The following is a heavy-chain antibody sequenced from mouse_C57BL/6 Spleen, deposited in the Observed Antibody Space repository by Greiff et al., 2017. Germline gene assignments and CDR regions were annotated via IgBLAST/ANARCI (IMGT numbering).Heavy chain of an antibody. CDR2: IDPSDSYT. Sequence: QVTLPHPGAELVRPGTSVKLSCKASGYTFTSYWMHWVKQRPGQGLEWIGVIDPSDSYTNYNQKFKGKATLTVDTSSSTAYMQLSSLTSEDSAVYYCARRGYYDYDEGYFDVWGTGTTVTVSS. D-gene: IGHD2-4*01. V-gene: IGHV1-59*01. CDR3: ARRGYYDYDEGYFDV. J-gene: IGHJ1*03. CDR1: GYTFTSYW.